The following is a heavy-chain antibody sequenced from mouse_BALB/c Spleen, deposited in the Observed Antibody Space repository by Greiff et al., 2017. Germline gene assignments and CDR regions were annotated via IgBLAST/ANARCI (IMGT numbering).Heavy chain of an antibody. CDR3: ARGYYGSSPYFDY. CDR1: GYTFTSYW. V-gene: IGHV1-87*01. CDR2: IYPGDGDT. D-gene: IGHD1-1*01. Sequence: VQLQQSGAELARPGASVKLSCKASGYTFTSYWMQWVKQRPGQGLEWIGAIYPGDGDTRYTQKFKGKATLTADKSSSTAYMQLSSLASEDSAVYYCARGYYGSSPYFDYWGQGTTLTVSS. J-gene: IGHJ2*01.